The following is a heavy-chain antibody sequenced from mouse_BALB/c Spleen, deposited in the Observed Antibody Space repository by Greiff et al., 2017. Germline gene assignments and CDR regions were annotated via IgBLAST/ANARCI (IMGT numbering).Heavy chain of an antibody. J-gene: IGHJ4*01. CDR1: GYSITSDYA. Sequence: DVQLQESGPGLVKPSQSLSLTCTVTGYSITSDYAWNWIRQFPGNKLEWMGYISYSGSTSYNPSLKSRISITRDTSKNQFFLQLNSVTTEDTATYYCARRYYGHYAMDYWGQGTSVTVSS. CDR3: ARRYYGHYAMDY. V-gene: IGHV3-2*02. CDR2: ISYSGST. D-gene: IGHD1-2*01.